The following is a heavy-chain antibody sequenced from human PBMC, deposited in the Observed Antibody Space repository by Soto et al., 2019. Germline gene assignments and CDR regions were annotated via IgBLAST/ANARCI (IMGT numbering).Heavy chain of an antibody. CDR1: GYTFTSYG. V-gene: IGHV1-18*01. CDR2: ISAYNGNT. D-gene: IGHD5-12*01. J-gene: IGHJ3*02. Sequence: ASVKVSCKASGYTFTSYGISWVRQAPGQGLEWMGWISAYNGNTNYAQKLQGRVTMTTDTSTSTAYMELRSLRSEDTAVYYCATDLRLRPLDAFDIWGQGTMVTVS. CDR3: ATDLRLRPLDAFDI.